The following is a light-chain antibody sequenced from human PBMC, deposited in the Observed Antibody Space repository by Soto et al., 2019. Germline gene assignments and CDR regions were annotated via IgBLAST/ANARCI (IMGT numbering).Light chain of an antibody. CDR1: RSISRY. J-gene: IGKJ1*01. CDR2: DTS. Sequence: DIVMTQSPASLSASVGDRVTMTCRASRSISRYLSWYQQKPGKAPNLLIFDTSTLQSGVPSRFSGSGSGTDFSLTISSLQPEDFATYYCQQSDSTPWTFGQGTKVDIK. CDR3: QQSDSTPWT. V-gene: IGKV1-39*01.